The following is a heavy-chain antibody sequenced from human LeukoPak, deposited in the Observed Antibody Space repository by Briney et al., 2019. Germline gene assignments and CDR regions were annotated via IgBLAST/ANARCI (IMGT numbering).Heavy chain of an antibody. V-gene: IGHV3-7*01. J-gene: IGHJ3*02. CDR1: GFTLSYYW. CDR3: AREARGTRAAFDI. Sequence: GGSLRLSCAASGFTLSYYWMSWVRQAPGKGPEWVANIQEDGSNRYYVGSVKGRFTISRDNAKNSVYLQMNSLRAEDTAVYYCAREARGTRAAFDIWGQGTMVTVS. CDR2: IQEDGSNR. D-gene: IGHD1-1*01.